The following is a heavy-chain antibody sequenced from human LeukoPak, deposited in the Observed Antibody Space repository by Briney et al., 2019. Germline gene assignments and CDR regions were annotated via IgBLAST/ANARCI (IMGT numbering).Heavy chain of an antibody. CDR2: INPNSGGT. Sequence: ASVKVSCKASGYTFTGYYMHWVRQAPGQGLEWMGRINPNSGGTNYAQKFQSRVTMTRDTSISTAYMELSRLRSDDTAVYYCARAEPKSYSWNYGDYWGQGTLVTVSS. V-gene: IGHV1-2*06. J-gene: IGHJ4*02. CDR3: ARAEPKSYSWNYGDY. D-gene: IGHD1-20*01. CDR1: GYTFTGYY.